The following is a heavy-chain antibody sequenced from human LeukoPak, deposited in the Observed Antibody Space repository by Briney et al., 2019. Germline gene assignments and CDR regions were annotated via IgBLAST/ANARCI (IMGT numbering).Heavy chain of an antibody. CDR1: GYTFTSYG. CDR2: ISAYNGNT. V-gene: IGHV1-18*01. CDR3: ARRRGSGYSYGNNWFDP. D-gene: IGHD5-18*01. Sequence: ASVKVSCKASGYTFTSYGISWVRQAPGQGLEWMGWISAYNGNTNYAQKLQGRVTMTTDTSTSTAYMELRSLRSDDTAVYYCARRRGSGYSYGNNWFDPWGQGTLVTVSS. J-gene: IGHJ5*02.